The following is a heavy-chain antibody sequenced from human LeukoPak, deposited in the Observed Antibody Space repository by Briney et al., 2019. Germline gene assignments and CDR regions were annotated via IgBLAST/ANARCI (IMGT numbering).Heavy chain of an antibody. CDR3: AKSYSGSYDNYFYY. V-gene: IGHV3-23*01. CDR1: EFTFSSYA. J-gene: IGHJ4*02. CDR2: ISGSGGST. Sequence: GGSLRLSCAASEFTFSSYAMNWVRQAPGKGLEWASAISGSGGSTYYADSVKGRFNISRDNSKNTLYLQMNSLRAEDTALYYCAKSYSGSYDNYFYYWGQGTLVIVSS. D-gene: IGHD1-26*01.